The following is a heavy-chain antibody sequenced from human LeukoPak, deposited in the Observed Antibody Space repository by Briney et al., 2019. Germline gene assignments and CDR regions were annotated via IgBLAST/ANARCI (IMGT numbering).Heavy chain of an antibody. CDR2: IKSKTDGGTA. V-gene: IGHV3-15*01. J-gene: IGHJ4*02. Sequence: GGSLRLSCATSGFTFSIAWKSWVRQAPGKGLEWVGRIKSKTDGGTADYAAPVKGRFTISRDDSKNTVYLQLNSLKTEDTAVYYCSGWNSWGQGTLVTVSS. D-gene: IGHD6-19*01. CDR1: GFTFSIAW. CDR3: SGWNS.